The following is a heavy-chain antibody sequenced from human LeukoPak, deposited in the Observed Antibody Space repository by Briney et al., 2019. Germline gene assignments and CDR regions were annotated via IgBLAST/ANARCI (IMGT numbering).Heavy chain of an antibody. D-gene: IGHD1-26*01. J-gene: IGHJ4*02. Sequence: GGSPRLSCVASGFIFRNYAMSWVRQAPGEGLEWVSGISDNGGGTYYADSVKGRFTISRDNSKNMLYLQMNSLRAEDTAVYYCAKDSGATTDYFDYWGQGTLVTVSS. CDR1: GFIFRNYA. CDR2: ISDNGGGT. CDR3: AKDSGATTDYFDY. V-gene: IGHV3-23*01.